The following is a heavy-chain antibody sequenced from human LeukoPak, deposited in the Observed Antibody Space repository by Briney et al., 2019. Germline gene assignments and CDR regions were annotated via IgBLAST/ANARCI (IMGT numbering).Heavy chain of an antibody. CDR2: IYYSGST. CDR1: GGSISSSSYY. CDR3: ARRRIQLWPPYDAFDI. D-gene: IGHD5-18*01. J-gene: IGHJ3*02. V-gene: IGHV4-39*07. Sequence: SETLSLTCTVSGGSISSSSYYWGWIRQPPGKGLEWIGSIYYSGSTYYNPSLKSRVTISVDTSKNQFSLKLSSVTAADTAVYYCARRRIQLWPPYDAFDIWGQGTMVTVSS.